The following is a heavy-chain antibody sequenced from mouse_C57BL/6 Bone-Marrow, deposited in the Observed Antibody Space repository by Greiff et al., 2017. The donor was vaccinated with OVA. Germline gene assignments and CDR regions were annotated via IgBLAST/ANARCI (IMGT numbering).Heavy chain of an antibody. Sequence: EVKLVESGGDLVKPGGSLKLSCAASGFTFSSYGMSWVRQTPDKRLEWVATISSGGSYTYYPDSVKGRFTISRDNAKNTLYLQMSSLKSEDTAMYYCARQRIYDVRGQGTTLTVSS. J-gene: IGHJ2*01. CDR2: ISSGGSYT. CDR3: ARQRIYDV. CDR1: GFTFSSYG. D-gene: IGHD2-3*01. V-gene: IGHV5-6*01.